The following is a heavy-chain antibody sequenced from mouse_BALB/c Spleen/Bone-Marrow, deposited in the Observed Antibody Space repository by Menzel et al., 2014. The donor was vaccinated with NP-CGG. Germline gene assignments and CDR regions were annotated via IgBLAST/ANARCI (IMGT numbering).Heavy chain of an antibody. Sequence: DVMLVESGGGLVQPGGSLRLSCATSGFTFTDYYMSWVRQPPGKALEWLGFIRNKANGYTTEYSASVKGRFTIPRDNSQSILYLQMNTLRAEDSATYYCARDTGNYVRFAYWGQGTLVTVSA. CDR3: ARDTGNYVRFAY. D-gene: IGHD2-1*01. V-gene: IGHV7-3*02. CDR2: IRNKANGYTT. J-gene: IGHJ3*01. CDR1: GFTFTDYY.